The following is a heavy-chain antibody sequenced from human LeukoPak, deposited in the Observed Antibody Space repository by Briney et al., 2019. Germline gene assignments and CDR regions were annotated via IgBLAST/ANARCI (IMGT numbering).Heavy chain of an antibody. Sequence: VASVKVSCKASGYTFTGYYMHWVRQAPGQGLEWMGWINPNSGGTNYAQKFQGRVTMTRDTSISTAYMELSRLRSDDTAVYYCARAIIASIAAAATDVWGKGTTVTISS. D-gene: IGHD6-13*01. CDR3: ARAIIASIAAAATDV. J-gene: IGHJ6*04. CDR1: GYTFTGYY. V-gene: IGHV1-2*02. CDR2: INPNSGGT.